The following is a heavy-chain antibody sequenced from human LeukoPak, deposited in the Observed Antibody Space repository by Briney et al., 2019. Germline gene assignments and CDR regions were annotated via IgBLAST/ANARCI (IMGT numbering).Heavy chain of an antibody. CDR3: ARAMDV. CDR1: GFTFSSYA. CDR2: VSGSGGST. J-gene: IGHJ6*02. Sequence: GGSLRLSCAASGFTFSSYAMSWVRQAPGKGLEWVSAVSGSGGSTYYADSVKGRFTISRDNAKNSLYLQMNSPRVEDSAVYYCARAMDVWGQGTTVTVSS. V-gene: IGHV3-23*01.